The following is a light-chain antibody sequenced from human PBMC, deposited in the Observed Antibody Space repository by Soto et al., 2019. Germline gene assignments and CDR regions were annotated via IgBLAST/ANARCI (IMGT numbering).Light chain of an antibody. V-gene: IGLV2-14*01. CDR3: SSYTSSSTRV. Sequence: QSALTQPASVSGSPGQSITISCTGTSSDVGGYNYVSWYQQHPGKAPKLMIYEVSNRPSGVPNRFSGSKSGNTASLTISGLQAEDEADYYFSSYTSSSTRVFGTGTKLTVL. CDR1: SSDVGGYNY. J-gene: IGLJ1*01. CDR2: EVS.